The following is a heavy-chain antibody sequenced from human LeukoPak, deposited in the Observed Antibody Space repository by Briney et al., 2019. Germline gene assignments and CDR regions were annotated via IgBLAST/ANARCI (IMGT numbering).Heavy chain of an antibody. CDR2: ISSSSSTI. Sequence: PGGSLRLSCAASGFTFSSYSMNRVRQAPGKGLEWVSYISSSSSTIYYADSVKGRFTISRDNAKNSLYLQMNSLRAEDTAVYYCARGPRDIVVVPAAINDAFDIWGQGTMVTVSS. J-gene: IGHJ3*02. CDR1: GFTFSSYS. V-gene: IGHV3-48*04. D-gene: IGHD2-2*01. CDR3: ARGPRDIVVVPAAINDAFDI.